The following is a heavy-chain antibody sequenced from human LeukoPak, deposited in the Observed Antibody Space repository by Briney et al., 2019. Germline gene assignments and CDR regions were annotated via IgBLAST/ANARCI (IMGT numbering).Heavy chain of an antibody. Sequence: GGSLRLSCAASGFTFSSYSMNWVRQAPGKGLEWISYISISNTIYYADSVKGRFTISRDNAKNSLYLQMNSLRDEDTAVYYCARSYSYSNYFDPWGQETLVTVSS. CDR3: ARSYSYSNYFDP. V-gene: IGHV3-48*02. CDR2: ISISNTI. CDR1: GFTFSSYS. J-gene: IGHJ5*02. D-gene: IGHD4-11*01.